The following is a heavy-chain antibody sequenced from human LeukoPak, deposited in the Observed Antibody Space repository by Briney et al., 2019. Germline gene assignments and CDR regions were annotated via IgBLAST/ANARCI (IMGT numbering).Heavy chain of an antibody. V-gene: IGHV3-23*01. CDR3: ARSITMIVAVVGY. Sequence: PGGSLRLSCAASGFTFSNYAMSWVRQAPGKGLEWVSTISGSGDSTYYADSVKGRFTISRDNSKNTLYLQMNSLRAEDTAVYYCARSITMIVAVVGYWGQGTLVTVSS. J-gene: IGHJ4*02. CDR1: GFTFSNYA. D-gene: IGHD3-22*01. CDR2: ISGSGDST.